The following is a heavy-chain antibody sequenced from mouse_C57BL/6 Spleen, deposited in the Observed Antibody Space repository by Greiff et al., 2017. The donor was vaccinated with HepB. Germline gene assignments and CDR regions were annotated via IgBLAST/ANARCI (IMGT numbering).Heavy chain of an antibody. D-gene: IGHD4-1*01. CDR3: TKGNWGIDY. Sequence: QVQLKESGAELVRPGASVTLSCKASGYTFTDYEMHWVKQTPVHGLEWIGAIDPETGGTAYNQKFKGKAILTADKSSSTAYMELRSLTSEDSAVYYCTKGNWGIDYWGQGTTLTVSS. V-gene: IGHV1-15*01. CDR1: GYTFTDYE. CDR2: IDPETGGT. J-gene: IGHJ2*01.